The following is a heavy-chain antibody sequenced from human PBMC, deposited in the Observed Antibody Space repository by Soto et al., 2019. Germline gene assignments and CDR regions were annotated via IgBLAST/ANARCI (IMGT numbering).Heavy chain of an antibody. J-gene: IGHJ4*02. D-gene: IGHD3-22*01. CDR3: ARVGDYYDSSGLHLVS. V-gene: IGHV1-69*06. CDR2: IGPIFGTA. CDR1: GYTFTSYG. Sequence: SVKVSCKASGYTFTSYGFSWVRQAPGQGLEWMGGIGPIFGTANYAQKLQGRVTITPDKSTSTAYMELSSLRSEDTAVYYCARVGDYYDSSGLHLVSWGQGTLVT.